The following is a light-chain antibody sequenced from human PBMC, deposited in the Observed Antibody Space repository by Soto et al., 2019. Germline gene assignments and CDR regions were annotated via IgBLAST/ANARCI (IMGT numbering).Light chain of an antibody. CDR2: DVS. CDR1: SSDVGGYDY. CDR3: SSYTSSSTLGL. V-gene: IGLV2-14*01. Sequence: QSALTQPPSVSGSPGQSITISCTGTSSDVGGYDYVSWYQQHPGKAPKLMIYDVSNRPSGVSNRFSGSKSGNTASLTISGLQAEDEADYYCSSYTSSSTLGLFGGGTQLTVL. J-gene: IGLJ2*01.